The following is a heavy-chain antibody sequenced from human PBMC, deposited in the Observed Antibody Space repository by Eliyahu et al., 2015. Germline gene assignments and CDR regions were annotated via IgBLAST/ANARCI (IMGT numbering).Heavy chain of an antibody. CDR1: XFTFXXXG. D-gene: IGHD6-6*01. V-gene: IGHV3-30*18. Sequence: QVQLVESGGGVVQPGRSLRLXCAAXXFTFXXXGMHWVRQAPGXGLEWVAVISYDGSNKYYADSVKGRFTISRDNSKNTLYLQMNSLRAEDTAVYYCAKGRLYSSSSYYAFDIWGQGTMVTVSS. J-gene: IGHJ3*02. CDR2: ISYDGSNK. CDR3: AKGRLYSSSSYYAFDI.